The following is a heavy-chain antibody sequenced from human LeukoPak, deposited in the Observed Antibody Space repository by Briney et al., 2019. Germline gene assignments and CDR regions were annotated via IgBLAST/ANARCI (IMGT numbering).Heavy chain of an antibody. CDR2: IEHDASTK. CDR1: GFTFSHYG. V-gene: IGHV3-30*12. CDR3: ARVFGTDAFDI. D-gene: IGHD3-10*01. Sequence: GGSLRLSCAASGFTFSHYGMHWVRQAPGEGLEWVAFIEHDASTKYYADSVRGRFTISRDNAKNSLYLQMNSLRAEDTAVYYCARVFGTDAFDIWGQGTMVTVSS. J-gene: IGHJ3*02.